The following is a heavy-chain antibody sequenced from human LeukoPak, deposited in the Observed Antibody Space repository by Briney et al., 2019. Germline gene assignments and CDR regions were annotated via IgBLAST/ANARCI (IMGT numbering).Heavy chain of an antibody. V-gene: IGHV4-59*01. CDR1: GGSISSYY. CDR3: ARGPSGAFDI. CDR2: IYYSGST. Sequence: SETLSLTCTVSGGSISSYYWSWIRQPPGKGLEWIGYIYYSGSTNYNPSLKSRVTISVDTSKNQFSLKLSSVTAADTAVYYCARGPSGAFDIWGQGTMVTVSS. J-gene: IGHJ3*02.